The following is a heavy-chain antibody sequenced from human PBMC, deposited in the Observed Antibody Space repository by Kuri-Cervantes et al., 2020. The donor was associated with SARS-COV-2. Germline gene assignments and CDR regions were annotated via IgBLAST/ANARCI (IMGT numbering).Heavy chain of an antibody. J-gene: IGHJ4*02. CDR2: VRGKANNYAT. CDR1: GGSLSSGD. CDR3: TTLIDY. Sequence: GESLKISCTVSGGSLSSGDYYWTWVRQASGKGLEWVGRVRGKANNYATAYAASVKGRFTISRDDSKNMAYLQMNSLKTEDTAVYYCTTLIDYWGQGALVTVSS. V-gene: IGHV3-73*01.